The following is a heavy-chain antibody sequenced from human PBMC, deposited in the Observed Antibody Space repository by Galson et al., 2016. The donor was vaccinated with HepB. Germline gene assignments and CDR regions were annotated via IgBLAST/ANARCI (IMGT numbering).Heavy chain of an antibody. CDR1: GFTFSSYA. CDR3: AKSVLEYDILTGYYRRGADY. J-gene: IGHJ4*02. V-gene: IGHV3-23*01. CDR2: SGSGGPT. D-gene: IGHD3-9*01. Sequence: SLRLSCAASGFTFSSYAMSWVRQAPGKGLEWVSSSGSGGPTYYADSVKGRFTNSRDNSKNTLFLQMHSLRADDTAVYYCAKSVLEYDILTGYYRRGADYWGQGTLVTVSS.